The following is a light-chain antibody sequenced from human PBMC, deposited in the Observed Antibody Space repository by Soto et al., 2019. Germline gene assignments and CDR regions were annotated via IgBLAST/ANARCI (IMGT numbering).Light chain of an antibody. CDR2: AVS. Sequence: EIVLTQSPGTLTLSPGESAALSCRASQTISNNYLVWYRQKPGQAPRLLIYAVSSRAAGIPDRFSGIGSGTDFALTIARPEPEDSAVYYCQQHSNSPWTFGQGTRVEI. CDR3: QQHSNSPWT. J-gene: IGKJ1*01. V-gene: IGKV3-20*01. CDR1: QTISNNY.